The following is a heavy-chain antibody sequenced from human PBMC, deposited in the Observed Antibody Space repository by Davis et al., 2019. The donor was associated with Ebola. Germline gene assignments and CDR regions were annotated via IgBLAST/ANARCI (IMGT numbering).Heavy chain of an antibody. V-gene: IGHV3-53*01. CDR3: ARDVSLDAFDI. CDR1: GFTVSSNY. D-gene: IGHD2-8*01. Sequence: PGGSLRLSCAASGFTVSSNYMSWVRQAPGKGLEWVSVIYSGGSTYYADSVKGRFTISRDNSKNTLYLQMNSLRAEDTAVYYCARDVSLDAFDIWGQGTMVTVSS. J-gene: IGHJ3*02. CDR2: IYSGGST.